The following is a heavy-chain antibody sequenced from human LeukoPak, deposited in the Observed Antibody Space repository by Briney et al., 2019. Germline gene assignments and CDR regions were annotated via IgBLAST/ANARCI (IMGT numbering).Heavy chain of an antibody. D-gene: IGHD2-2*01. CDR1: GGSFSGYY. J-gene: IGHJ4*02. Sequence: SETLSLTCAVYGGSFSGYYWSWIRQPPGKGLEWVGEINHSGSTNYNPSLKSRVTISVDTSKNQFSLKLSSVTAADTAVYYCARGPIRCSSTSCYVPFSYWGQGTLVTVSS. CDR3: ARGPIRCSSTSCYVPFSY. CDR2: INHSGST. V-gene: IGHV4-34*01.